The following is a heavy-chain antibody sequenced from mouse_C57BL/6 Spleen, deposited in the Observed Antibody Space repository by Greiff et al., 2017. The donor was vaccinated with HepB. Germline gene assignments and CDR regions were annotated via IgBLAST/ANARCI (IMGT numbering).Heavy chain of an antibody. CDR2: INPNNGGT. CDR3: ASGLGRRGWFAY. CDR1: GYTFTDYN. V-gene: IGHV1-22*01. D-gene: IGHD4-1*01. J-gene: IGHJ3*01. Sequence: VQLQQSGPELVKPGASVKMSCKASGYTFTDYNMHWVKQSHGKSLEWIGYINPNNGGTSYNQKFKGKATLTVNKSSSTAYMELRSLTSEDSAVYYCASGLGRRGWFAYWGQGTLVTVSA.